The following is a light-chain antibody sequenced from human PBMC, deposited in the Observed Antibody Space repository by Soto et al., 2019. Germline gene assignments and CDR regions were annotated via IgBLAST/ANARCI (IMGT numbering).Light chain of an antibody. Sequence: QSALTQPASLSGSPGQSITISCTGTSSDVGAYNYVSWYQQYPGKAPKLIIYEVSNRPSGVSNRFSGSKSGNTASLTISGLQSEDEADYYCSSCTTRSTLEVFGGGTKLTVL. V-gene: IGLV2-14*01. CDR3: SSCTTRSTLEV. CDR1: SSDVGAYNY. J-gene: IGLJ2*01. CDR2: EVS.